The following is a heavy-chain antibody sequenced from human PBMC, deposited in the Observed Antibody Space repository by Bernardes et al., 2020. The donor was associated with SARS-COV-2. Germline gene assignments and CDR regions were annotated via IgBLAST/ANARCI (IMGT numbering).Heavy chain of an antibody. Sequence: SETLSLTCTVSGGSISSYYWSWIRQPAGKGLEWIGRIYTSGSTNYNPSLKSRVTMSVDTSKNQFSLKLSSVTAADTAVYYCARDAPVKATKMVYARHFDYWRQGTLVTVSS. J-gene: IGHJ4*02. D-gene: IGHD2-8*01. CDR1: GGSISSYY. V-gene: IGHV4-4*07. CDR2: IYTSGST. CDR3: ARDAPVKATKMVYARHFDY.